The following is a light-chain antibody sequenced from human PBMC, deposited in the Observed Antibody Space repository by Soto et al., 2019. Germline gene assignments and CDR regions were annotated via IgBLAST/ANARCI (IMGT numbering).Light chain of an antibody. J-gene: IGLJ3*02. Sequence: QSVLTQPPSVSAALGQKVTISCSGSSFNIGNNYVSWYQQLPGTAPKLLIYDNSERPSGIPDRFSASKSGTSATLGITGLQTGDEADYYCGSWDNSLSAVVFGGGTKVTVL. CDR3: GSWDNSLSAVV. CDR2: DNS. CDR1: SFNIGNNY. V-gene: IGLV1-51*01.